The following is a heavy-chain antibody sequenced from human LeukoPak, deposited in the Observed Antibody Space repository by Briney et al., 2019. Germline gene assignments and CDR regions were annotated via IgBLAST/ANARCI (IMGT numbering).Heavy chain of an antibody. CDR3: ARKGVAVASFDY. V-gene: IGHV4-38-2*01. Sequence: SETLSLTCAVSGYSISSGYYWGWIRQPPGKGLEWIGSIYHSGSTYYNPSLKSRVTISVDTSKNQFSLKLSSVTAADTAGYYCARKGVAVASFDYWGQGTLVTVSS. D-gene: IGHD6-19*01. CDR2: IYHSGST. CDR1: GYSISSGYY. J-gene: IGHJ4*02.